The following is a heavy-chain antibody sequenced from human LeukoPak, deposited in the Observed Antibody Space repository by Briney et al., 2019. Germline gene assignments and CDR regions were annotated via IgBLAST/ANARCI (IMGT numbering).Heavy chain of an antibody. Sequence: SETLSPTCAVSGASISGSGYYLGWIRQPPGKGLEWIGNIYYTGSTYYNASLQSRVTISIDTSKNQFSLRLNSVTAADTAVYYCARDRDVDDFDSWGHGTLVTVSS. J-gene: IGHJ4*01. CDR1: GASISGSGYY. V-gene: IGHV4-39*07. D-gene: IGHD2-15*01. CDR2: IYYTGST. CDR3: ARDRDVDDFDS.